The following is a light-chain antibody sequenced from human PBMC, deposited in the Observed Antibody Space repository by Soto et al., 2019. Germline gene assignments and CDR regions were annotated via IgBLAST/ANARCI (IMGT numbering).Light chain of an antibody. J-gene: IGKJ4*01. CDR2: GTS. Sequence: EIVMTQSPATLSVSPGERATLFCRASQSISSNLAWYQQKAGQAPRLLISGTSTRATGIPARFSGSGSGTEFTLTISSLQSEDFAVYYCQQYNNWPPLTFGGGTKVEIK. CDR1: QSISSN. CDR3: QQYNNWPPLT. V-gene: IGKV3-15*01.